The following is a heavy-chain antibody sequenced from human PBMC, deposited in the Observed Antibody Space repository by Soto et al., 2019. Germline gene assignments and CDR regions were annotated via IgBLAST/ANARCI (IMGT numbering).Heavy chain of an antibody. V-gene: IGHV4-31*03. CDR1: GGSISSGGYF. Sequence: QVQLQESGPGLVKPSQTLSLTCTVSGGSISSGGYFWSWIRQHPGKGLEWIGFIYYSGSTYYNPALKCRVTISVDTPKNQFSPTLSSVTAADTAVYYCAREGAAPYYYYGVDVWGQGTTVTVSS. CDR3: AREGAAPYYYYGVDV. J-gene: IGHJ6*02. D-gene: IGHD6-6*01. CDR2: IYYSGST.